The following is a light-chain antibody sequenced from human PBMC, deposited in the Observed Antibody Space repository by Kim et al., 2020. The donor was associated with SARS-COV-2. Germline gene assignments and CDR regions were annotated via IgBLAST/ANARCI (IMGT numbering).Light chain of an antibody. Sequence: QSALTQPRSVSGSPGQSVTIFCTGTSSDVGTYPYVSWYQQHPGKVPKLMLYDVTQRPSGVPDRFSGSKSDSTASLTISGLQGEDEADYYCCSYAGSYSFAFGTGTKVTVL. CDR2: DVT. J-gene: IGLJ1*01. CDR1: SSDVGTYPY. V-gene: IGLV2-11*01. CDR3: CSYAGSYSFA.